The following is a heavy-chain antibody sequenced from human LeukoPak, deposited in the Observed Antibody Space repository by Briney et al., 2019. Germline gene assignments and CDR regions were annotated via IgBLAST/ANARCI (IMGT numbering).Heavy chain of an antibody. V-gene: IGHV4-61*02. D-gene: IGHD1-26*01. Sequence: SETLSLTCTVSGGSISSGRYYWSWIRQPAGKGLEWIGRIYTSGTTYYNPSPRSRVTISVKTSKKPCSLKLSSETAADKAVYYCARSYSGSSYYIDYWGQGTLVTVSS. J-gene: IGHJ4*02. CDR1: GGSISSGRYY. CDR3: ARSYSGSSYYIDY. CDR2: IYTSGTT.